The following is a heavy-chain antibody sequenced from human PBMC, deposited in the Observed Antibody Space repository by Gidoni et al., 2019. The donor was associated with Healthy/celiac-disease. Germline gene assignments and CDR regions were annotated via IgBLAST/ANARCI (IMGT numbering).Heavy chain of an antibody. V-gene: IGHV4-39*01. Sequence: STYYNPSLKSRVTISVDTSKNQFSLKLSSVTAADTAVYYCARHERGRCSSTSCYSVVGATFFDYWGQGTLVTVSS. J-gene: IGHJ4*02. D-gene: IGHD2-2*02. CDR3: ARHERGRCSSTSCYSVVGATFFDY. CDR2: ST.